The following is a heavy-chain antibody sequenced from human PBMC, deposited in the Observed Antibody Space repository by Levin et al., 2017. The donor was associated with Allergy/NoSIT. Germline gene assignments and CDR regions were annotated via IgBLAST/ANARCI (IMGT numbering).Heavy chain of an antibody. Sequence: GESLKISCAASTFTVSRHYMSWVRQAPGKGLEWVSIIYSGDNTYYADSVKGRFTISRDNSKNTLYLQMNSLRAEDTAVYYCASGFGSGSYDAYFNYWGQGTLVTVSS. CDR1: TFTVSRHY. CDR3: ASGFGSGSYDAYFNY. CDR2: IYSGDNT. V-gene: IGHV3-53*01. D-gene: IGHD3-10*01. J-gene: IGHJ4*02.